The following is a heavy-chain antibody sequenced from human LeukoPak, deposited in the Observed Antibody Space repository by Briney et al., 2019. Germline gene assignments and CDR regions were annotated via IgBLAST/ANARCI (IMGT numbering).Heavy chain of an antibody. CDR2: IYTSGST. CDR3: ARALYSSGWTLFDY. V-gene: IGHV4-4*07. CDR1: GGSISSYY. Sequence: SETLSLTCTVSGGSISSYYWSWIRQPAGKGLEWIGRIYTSGSTNYNPSLKSRVTMSVDTSKNQFSLKLSSVTAADTAVYYCARALYSSGWTLFDYWGQGTLVTVSS. D-gene: IGHD6-19*01. J-gene: IGHJ4*02.